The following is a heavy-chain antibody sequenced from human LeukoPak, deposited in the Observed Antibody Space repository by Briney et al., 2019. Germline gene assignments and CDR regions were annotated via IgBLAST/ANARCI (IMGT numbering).Heavy chain of an antibody. CDR1: GGSISSSSYY. J-gene: IGHJ4*02. CDR2: IYYSGST. CDR3: ARGGYYDFWTLSAYYFDY. D-gene: IGHD3-3*01. V-gene: IGHV4-39*01. Sequence: PSETLSLTCTVSGGSISSSSYYWGWIRQPPGKGLEWIGSIYYSGSTYYNPSLKSRVTISVDTSKNQFSLKLSSVTAADTAVYYCARGGYYDFWTLSAYYFDYWGQGTLVTVSS.